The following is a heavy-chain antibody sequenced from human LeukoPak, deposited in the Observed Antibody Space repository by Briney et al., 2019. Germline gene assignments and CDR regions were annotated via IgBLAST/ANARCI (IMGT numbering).Heavy chain of an antibody. CDR1: GGSISSYY. J-gene: IGHJ5*02. Sequence: MTSETLSLTCTVSGGSISSYYWSWIRQPPGKGLEWIGYIYYSGSTNYNPSLKSRVTISVDTSKNQFSLKLSSVTAADTAVYYCARSLLSYNPAWFDPWGQGTLVTVSS. CDR2: IYYSGST. D-gene: IGHD2/OR15-2a*01. CDR3: ARSLLSYNPAWFDP. V-gene: IGHV4-59*13.